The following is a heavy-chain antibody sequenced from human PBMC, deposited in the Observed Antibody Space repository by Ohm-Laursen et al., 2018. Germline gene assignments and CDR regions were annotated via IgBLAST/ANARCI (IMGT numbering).Heavy chain of an antibody. CDR2: MNPNSGNT. CDR1: GYTFTSYD. J-gene: IGHJ3*02. D-gene: IGHD1-7*01. V-gene: IGHV1-8*01. CDR3: ARGRLSGTRRALDI. Sequence: ASVKVSCKASGYTFTSYDINWVRQATGQGLEWMGWMNPNSGNTGYAHKFQGRVTMARNASISTANMEMSSLRSEDTAVYYCARGRLSGTRRALDIWGQGTMVTVSS.